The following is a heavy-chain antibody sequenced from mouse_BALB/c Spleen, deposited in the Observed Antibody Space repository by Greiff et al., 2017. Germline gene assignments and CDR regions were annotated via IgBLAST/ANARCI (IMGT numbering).Heavy chain of an antibody. CDR1: GYAFSSSW. CDR3: ARENYGSSRYFDY. V-gene: IGHV1-82*01. J-gene: IGHJ2*01. Sequence: QVQLQQSGPELVKPGASVKISCKASGYAFSSSWMNWVKQRPGQGLEWIGRIYPGDGDTNYNGKFKGKATLTADKSSSTAYMQLSSLTSVDSAVYFCARENYGSSRYFDYWGQGTTLTVSS. CDR2: IYPGDGDT. D-gene: IGHD1-1*01.